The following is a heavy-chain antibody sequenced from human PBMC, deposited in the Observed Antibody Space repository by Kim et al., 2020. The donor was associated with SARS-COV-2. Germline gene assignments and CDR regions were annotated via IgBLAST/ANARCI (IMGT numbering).Heavy chain of an antibody. Sequence: GGSLRLSCAASGFTFSSYGMHWVRQAPGKGLEWVAVIWYDGSNKYYADSVKGRFTISRDNSKNTLYLQMNSLRAEDTAVYYCARDYYDSSGYYSFIFDYWGQGTLVTVSS. CDR2: IWYDGSNK. J-gene: IGHJ4*02. V-gene: IGHV3-33*01. CDR3: ARDYYDSSGYYSFIFDY. D-gene: IGHD3-22*01. CDR1: GFTFSSYG.